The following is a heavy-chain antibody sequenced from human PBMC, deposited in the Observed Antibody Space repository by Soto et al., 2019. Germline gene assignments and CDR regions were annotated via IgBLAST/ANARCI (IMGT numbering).Heavy chain of an antibody. J-gene: IGHJ4*02. Sequence: GESLKISCAASGFTFSDYYMSWIRQAPGKGLEWVSYISSSSSYTNYADSVKGRFTISRDNAKNSLYLQMNSLRAEDTAVYYCASTIWFGELSLDHWGQGTLVTVSS. D-gene: IGHD3-10*01. CDR2: ISSSSSYT. CDR1: GFTFSDYY. V-gene: IGHV3-11*06. CDR3: ASTIWFGELSLDH.